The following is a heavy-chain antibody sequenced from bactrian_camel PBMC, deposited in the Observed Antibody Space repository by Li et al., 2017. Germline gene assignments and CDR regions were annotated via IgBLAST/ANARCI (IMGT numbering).Heavy chain of an antibody. V-gene: IGHV3S10*01. CDR2: FYQSA. Sequence: QLVESGGNTVRAGGSLRLSRRTSGFTSSSSGMHWVRQAPGKGLEWVAGFYQSAYYGDSVRGRFTISRDNSKNTVYLEMNSLNSEDTAVYYCAAGSDLGYWGQGTQVTVS. CDR1: GFTSSSSG. CDR3: AAGSDLGY. J-gene: IGHJ6*01.